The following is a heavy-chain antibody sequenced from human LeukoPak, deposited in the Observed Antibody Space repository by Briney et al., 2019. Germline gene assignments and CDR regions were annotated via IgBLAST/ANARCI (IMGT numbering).Heavy chain of an antibody. D-gene: IGHD2/OR15-2a*01. V-gene: IGHV3-48*03. CDR2: ISSSGSTI. CDR3: AKPLHPPFNAFDI. Sequence: GGSLRLSCAASGFTFSSYEMNWVRQAPGKGLEWVSYISSSGSTIYYADSVKGRFTISRDNAKNSLYLQMNSLRAEDTAVYYCAKPLHPPFNAFDIWGQGTMVTVSS. CDR1: GFTFSSYE. J-gene: IGHJ3*02.